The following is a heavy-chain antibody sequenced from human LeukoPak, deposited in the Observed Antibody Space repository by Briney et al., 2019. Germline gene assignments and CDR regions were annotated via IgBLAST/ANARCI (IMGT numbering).Heavy chain of an antibody. Sequence: ASVKVSCKASGYTFTSYYMHWVRQAPGQGLEWMGIINPSGGSTSYAQKFQGRVTMTRDTSTSTVYMELSSLRSEDTAVYYCARDRWYEDCSGGSCYNPLDYWGQGTLVTVSS. J-gene: IGHJ4*02. V-gene: IGHV1-46*01. CDR1: GYTFTSYY. CDR2: INPSGGST. CDR3: ARDRWYEDCSGGSCYNPLDY. D-gene: IGHD2-15*01.